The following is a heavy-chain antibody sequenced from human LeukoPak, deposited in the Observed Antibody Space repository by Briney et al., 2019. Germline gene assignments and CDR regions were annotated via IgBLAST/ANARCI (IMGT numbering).Heavy chain of an antibody. CDR3: ARSVFPYYYDSSGLSAFDV. D-gene: IGHD3-22*01. CDR1: GYTFTGYY. CDR2: IIPNSGGT. Sequence: ASVKVSCKSSGYTFTGYYIHWVPQAPGQGLEWMGWIIPNSGGTDYAQKFQGRVTMTRDTSISTAYMELSMLRSDDTAVYYCARSVFPYYYDSSGLSAFDVWGQGTMVTVSS. V-gene: IGHV1-2*02. J-gene: IGHJ3*01.